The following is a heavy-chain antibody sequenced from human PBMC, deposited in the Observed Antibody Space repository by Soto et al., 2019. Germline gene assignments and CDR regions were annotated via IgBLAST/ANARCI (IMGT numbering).Heavy chain of an antibody. D-gene: IGHD3-22*01. CDR3: ARDTRYDSSGA. Sequence: RQAPGKGLEWVSYISSSSSYINYADSVKGRFTISRDNAKNSLYLQMNSLRAEDTAVYYCARDTRYDSSGAWGQGTLVTAPQ. J-gene: IGHJ5*02. CDR2: ISSSSSYI. V-gene: IGHV3-11*05.